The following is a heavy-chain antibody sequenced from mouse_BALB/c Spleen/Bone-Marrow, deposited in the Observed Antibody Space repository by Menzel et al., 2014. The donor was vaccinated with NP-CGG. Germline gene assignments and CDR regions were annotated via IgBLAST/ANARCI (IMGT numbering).Heavy chain of an antibody. Sequence: VKVVESGPELVKPGASVRISCKASGYTFTNYYIHWVKQRPGQGLEWIGWIYPVNVHANFNEKFRGKATLTADKSSGTAYMQLSSLTSEDSAVYFCARWLLPYYAMDYWGQGTSVTVSS. D-gene: IGHD2-3*01. CDR1: GYTFTNYY. J-gene: IGHJ4*01. CDR3: ARWLLPYYAMDY. CDR2: IYPVNVHA. V-gene: IGHV1S56*01.